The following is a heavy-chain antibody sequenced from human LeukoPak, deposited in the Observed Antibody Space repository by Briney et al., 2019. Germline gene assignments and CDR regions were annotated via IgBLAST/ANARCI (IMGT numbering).Heavy chain of an antibody. CDR2: INPSGGST. D-gene: IGHD3-22*01. Sequence: GASVKVSCKASGDSFSDYYIHWVRQAPGQGLEWMGIINPSGGSTSYAQKFQGRVTMTRDTSTSTVYMELSSLRSEDTAVYYCASLNDSSGSMEGMGFDYWGQGTLVTVSS. CDR1: GDSFSDYY. J-gene: IGHJ4*02. V-gene: IGHV1-46*01. CDR3: ASLNDSSGSMEGMGFDY.